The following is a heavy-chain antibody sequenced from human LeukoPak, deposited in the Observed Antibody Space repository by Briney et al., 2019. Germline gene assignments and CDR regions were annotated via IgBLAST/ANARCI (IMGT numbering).Heavy chain of an antibody. D-gene: IGHD3-16*02. CDR1: GYSISSGYY. V-gene: IGHV4-38-2*02. J-gene: IGHJ4*02. CDR2: MYYSGTT. CDR3: ARYDVWGTYRAFDY. Sequence: SETVSLTCTVSGYSISSGYYWGWIRQSPGKGLEWIGSMYYSGTTYYNPSLKSRVTISVDTSKNQFSLKLSSVTAADTAVYYCARYDVWGTYRAFDYWGQGTLVTVSS.